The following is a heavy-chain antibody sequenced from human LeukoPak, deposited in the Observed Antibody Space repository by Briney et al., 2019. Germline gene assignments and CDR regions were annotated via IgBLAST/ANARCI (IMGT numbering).Heavy chain of an antibody. J-gene: IGHJ4*02. CDR3: AKDRGY. V-gene: IGHV3-23*01. Sequence: PGGSLRLSCAASGFTFSTYAMTWVRQAPGKGLEWVSAISGSGDYTYYADSVKGRFTISRDNSKNKLYLQMHSLSAEDTAVYYCAKDRGYWGQGTLVTVSS. CDR1: GFTFSTYA. CDR2: ISGSGDYT.